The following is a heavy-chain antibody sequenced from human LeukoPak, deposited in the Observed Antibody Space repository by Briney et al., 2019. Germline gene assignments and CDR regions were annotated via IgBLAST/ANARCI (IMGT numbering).Heavy chain of an antibody. CDR2: IYYSGST. CDR1: GGSISSYY. V-gene: IGHV4-59*08. Sequence: PSETLSLTCTVSGGSISSYYWSWIRQPPGKGLEWIGYIYYSGSTNYNPSLKSRVTISVDTSKNQFSLKLSSVTAADTAVYYCARQKWELLESNWFDPWGQGTLVTVSS. J-gene: IGHJ5*02. CDR3: ARQKWELLESNWFDP. D-gene: IGHD1-26*01.